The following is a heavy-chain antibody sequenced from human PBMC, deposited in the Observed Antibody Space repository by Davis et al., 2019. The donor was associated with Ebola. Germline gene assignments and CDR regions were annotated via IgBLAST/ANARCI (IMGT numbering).Heavy chain of an antibody. CDR3: ARHTSYGGKTWFDP. D-gene: IGHD4-23*01. V-gene: IGHV4-59*01. J-gene: IGHJ5*02. CDR1: GASISSYY. CDR2: MYYSGIT. Sequence: SETLSLTCTISGASISSYYWNWIRQPPGKGLEWIGYMYYSGITDYNPSLRSRVTVSVDTSKNQFSLRLTSVTAADTAVYYCARHTSYGGKTWFDPWGQGTLVTVSS.